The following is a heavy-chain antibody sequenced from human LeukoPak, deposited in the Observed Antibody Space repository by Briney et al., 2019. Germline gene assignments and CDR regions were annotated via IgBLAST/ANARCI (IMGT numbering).Heavy chain of an antibody. D-gene: IGHD2-2*01. CDR1: GGSISNLDYY. Sequence: SETLSLTCTVSGGSISNLDYYWTWIRQPAGKRLEWIGRIYTSGGTNYNPSLKSRVTMSVDKSKNQTSLNLASLTAADAALYYCAGRGSSSGTFDVWGPGTFVTVSS. CDR3: AGRGSSSGTFDV. J-gene: IGHJ3*01. CDR2: IYTSGGT. V-gene: IGHV4-61*02.